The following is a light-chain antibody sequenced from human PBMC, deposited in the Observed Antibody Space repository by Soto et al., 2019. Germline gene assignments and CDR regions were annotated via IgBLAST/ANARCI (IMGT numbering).Light chain of an antibody. CDR2: SAS. CDR3: QQYNNWPWT. J-gene: IGKJ1*01. Sequence: EILMTPSPATLSVSPGGRATLSCRASQSISDTLAWYQQKPGQAARLLIYSASRGATGFPARFSGSGSGTDFTLTISSLQSEDFAVYYCQQYNNWPWTFGQGTKVDIK. CDR1: QSISDT. V-gene: IGKV3-15*01.